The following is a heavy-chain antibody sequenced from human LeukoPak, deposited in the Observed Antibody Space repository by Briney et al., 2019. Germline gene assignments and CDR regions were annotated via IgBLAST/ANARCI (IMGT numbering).Heavy chain of an antibody. Sequence: GGSLRLSCAASGFTFSSYWMHWVRQAPGKGLVWVSRIKSDGSSTSYVDSVKGRFTISRDNAKNSLYLQMNSLTAEDTAVYYCARDLMGIAYRGAFYYWGQGTLVTVSS. D-gene: IGHD6-13*01. CDR2: IKSDGSST. J-gene: IGHJ4*02. V-gene: IGHV3-74*01. CDR1: GFTFSSYW. CDR3: ARDLMGIAYRGAFYY.